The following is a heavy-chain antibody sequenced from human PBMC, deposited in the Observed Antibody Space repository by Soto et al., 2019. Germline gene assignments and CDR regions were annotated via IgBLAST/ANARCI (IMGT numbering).Heavy chain of an antibody. CDR3: ARDDCSSTSCYSRMDV. J-gene: IGHJ6*02. D-gene: IGHD2-2*01. Sequence: ASVKVSCKASGGTFSSYAISWVRQAPGQGLEWMGGIIPIFGTANYAQKFQGRVTITADESTSTAYMELSSLRSEDTAVYYCARDDCSSTSCYSRMDVWGQRTTVTVSS. CDR1: GGTFSSYA. CDR2: IIPIFGTA. V-gene: IGHV1-69*13.